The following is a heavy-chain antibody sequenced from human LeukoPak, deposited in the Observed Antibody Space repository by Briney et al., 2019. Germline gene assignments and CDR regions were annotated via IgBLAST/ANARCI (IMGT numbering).Heavy chain of an antibody. CDR1: GFTFSSYG. Sequence: SGGSLRLSCAASGFTFSSYGMHWVRQAPGKGLEWVAVIWYDGSNKYYADSVKGRFTISRDNSKNTLYLQMNSLRAEGTAVYYCAKDLKVLGNWFDPWGQGTLVTVSS. V-gene: IGHV3-33*06. J-gene: IGHJ5*02. CDR2: IWYDGSNK. CDR3: AKDLKVLGNWFDP.